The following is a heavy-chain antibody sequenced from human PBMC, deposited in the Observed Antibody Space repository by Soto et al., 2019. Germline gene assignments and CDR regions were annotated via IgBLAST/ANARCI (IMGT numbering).Heavy chain of an antibody. Sequence: PGGSLRLSCAASGLTFSSYAMSWVRQAPGKGLEWVSAISGSGGSTYYADSVKGRFTISRDNSKNTLYLQMNSLRAEDTAVYYCAKDLTELRFLEWSGYYFDYWGQGTLVTVSS. D-gene: IGHD3-3*01. CDR1: GLTFSSYA. CDR2: ISGSGGST. CDR3: AKDLTELRFLEWSGYYFDY. V-gene: IGHV3-23*01. J-gene: IGHJ4*02.